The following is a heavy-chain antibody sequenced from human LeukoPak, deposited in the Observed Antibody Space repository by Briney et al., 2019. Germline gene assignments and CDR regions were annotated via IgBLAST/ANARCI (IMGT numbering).Heavy chain of an antibody. CDR1: LDSTSSYY. J-gene: IGHJ6*03. CDR3: AREMGYDFWSANGYYYMDV. CDR2: IYTSGST. V-gene: IGHV4-4*07. D-gene: IGHD3-3*01. Sequence: SETLSLTCTVSLDSTSSYYWSWIRQPAGKGLEWIGRIYTSGSTNYNPSLKSRVTMSVDTSKNQFSLTLSSVTAADTAVYYCAREMGYDFWSANGYYYMDVWGKGTTVTVSS.